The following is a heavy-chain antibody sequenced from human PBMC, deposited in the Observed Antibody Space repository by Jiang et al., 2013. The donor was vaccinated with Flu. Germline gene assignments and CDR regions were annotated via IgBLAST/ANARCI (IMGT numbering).Heavy chain of an antibody. D-gene: IGHD5-24*01. Sequence: GAEVKKPGASVKVSCKVSGYTLTELSMHWVRQAPGKGLEWMGGFDPEDGETIYAQKFQGRVTMTEDTSTDTAYMELSSLRSEDTAVYYCATPRDGYNIPGFWPNSFDYWGQGTLVTVSS. CDR3: ATPRDGYNIPGFWPNSFDY. J-gene: IGHJ4*02. CDR2: FDPEDGET. V-gene: IGHV1-24*01. CDR1: GYTLTELS.